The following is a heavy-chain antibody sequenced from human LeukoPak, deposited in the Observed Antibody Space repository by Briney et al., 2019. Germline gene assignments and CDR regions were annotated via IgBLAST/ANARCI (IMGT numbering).Heavy chain of an antibody. CDR1: GYSISSGYY. CDR2: IYYSGST. V-gene: IGHV4-38-2*02. Sequence: SETLSLTCTVSGYSISSGYYWGWIRQPPGKGLEWIGYIYYSGSTYYNPSLKSRLTISVDTSENQFSLHLTSVTAADTAVYFCARVTRWAGLDFWGQGTLVTVSS. J-gene: IGHJ4*02. CDR3: ARVTRWAGLDF. D-gene: IGHD2-21*02.